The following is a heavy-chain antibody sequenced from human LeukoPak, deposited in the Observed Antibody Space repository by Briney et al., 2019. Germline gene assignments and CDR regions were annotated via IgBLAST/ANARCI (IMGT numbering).Heavy chain of an antibody. D-gene: IGHD2-15*01. CDR3: ARTERPVRYETILSHMDV. CDR1: GFTFSSYS. Sequence: GGSLRLSCAASGFTFSSYSMNWVRQAPGKGLEWVSSISGSSGYIYYADSVKGRFTISRDNAENSLFLQMNSLRAEDTAVYYCARTERPVRYETILSHMDVWGKGTTVTVSS. CDR2: ISGSSGYI. J-gene: IGHJ6*03. V-gene: IGHV3-21*01.